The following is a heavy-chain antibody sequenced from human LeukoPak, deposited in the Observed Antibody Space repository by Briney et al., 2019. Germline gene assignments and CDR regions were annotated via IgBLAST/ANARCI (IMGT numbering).Heavy chain of an antibody. CDR2: INPSGGTT. CDR3: ARDGSSGSGDY. Sequence: GASVKVSCKASGYTFTSYHMHWVRQAPGQGLEWMGMINPSGGTTSYAQKFQGRVTMTRDTSTSTVYMELSSLRSEDTAVYYCARDGSSGSGDYWGQGALVAVPS. V-gene: IGHV1-46*01. D-gene: IGHD3-22*01. J-gene: IGHJ4*02. CDR1: GYTFTSYH.